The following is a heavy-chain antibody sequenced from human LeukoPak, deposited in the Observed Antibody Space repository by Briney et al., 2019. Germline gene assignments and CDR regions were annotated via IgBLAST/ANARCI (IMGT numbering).Heavy chain of an antibody. CDR1: GGSISSYY. CDR3: ARGIRLSGVDY. J-gene: IGHJ4*02. CDR2: IYYSGST. Sequence: SETLSLTCTVSGGSISSYYWSWIRQPPGKGLEWIGYIYYSGSTNYNPSLKSRVTTSVDTSKNQFSLKLSSVTAADTAVYYCARGIRLSGVDYWGQGTLVTVSS. V-gene: IGHV4-59*01. D-gene: IGHD3-3*02.